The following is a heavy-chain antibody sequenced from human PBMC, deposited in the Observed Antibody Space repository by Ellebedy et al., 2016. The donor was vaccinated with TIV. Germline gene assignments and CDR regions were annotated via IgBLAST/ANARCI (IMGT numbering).Heavy chain of an antibody. CDR1: GFTFSSYS. J-gene: IGHJ4*02. V-gene: IGHV3-30*03. Sequence: GESLKISCAASGFTFSSYSMNWVRQAPGKGLEWVAVISYDGSNKYYADSVKGRFTISRDNSKNTLYLQMNSLRAEDTAVYYCASTSGSFRNYFDYWGQGTLVTVSS. CDR3: ASTSGSFRNYFDY. D-gene: IGHD1-26*01. CDR2: ISYDGSNK.